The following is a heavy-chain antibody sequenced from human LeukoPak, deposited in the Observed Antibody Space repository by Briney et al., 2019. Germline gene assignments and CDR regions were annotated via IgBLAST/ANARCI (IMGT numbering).Heavy chain of an antibody. CDR3: ALGLERGYYDYYYMDV. Sequence: ASVKVSCKASGYTFTSYGISWVRQAPGQGLEWMGWISAYNGNTNYAQKLQGRVTMTTDTSTSTAYMELRSLRSDDTAVYYCALGLERGYYDYYYMDVWGKGTTVTVSS. J-gene: IGHJ6*03. V-gene: IGHV1-18*01. CDR2: ISAYNGNT. CDR1: GYTFTSYG. D-gene: IGHD3-16*01.